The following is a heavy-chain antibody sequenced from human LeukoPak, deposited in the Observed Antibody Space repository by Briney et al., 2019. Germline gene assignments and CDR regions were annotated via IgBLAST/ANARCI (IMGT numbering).Heavy chain of an antibody. J-gene: IGHJ5*02. CDR2: ISSSGSTI. CDR3: ARLAAAGTSWFDP. Sequence: GGSLRLSCAASGFTFSDYYMSWIRQAPGKGLEWVSYISSSGSTIYYADSVKGRFTISRDNAKNSLYLQMNSLRAEDTAVYYCARLAAAGTSWFDPWGQGTLVTVSS. D-gene: IGHD6-13*01. V-gene: IGHV3-11*01. CDR1: GFTFSDYY.